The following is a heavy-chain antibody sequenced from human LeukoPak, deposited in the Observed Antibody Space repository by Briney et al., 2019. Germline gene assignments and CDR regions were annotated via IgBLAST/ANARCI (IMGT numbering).Heavy chain of an antibody. Sequence: ASVTVSFKASGYTFTGYYMHWVRQPPGQGLEWMGRINPNSGGTNYAQKFQGRVTMTRDTSISPAYMELSRLRSDDTAVYYWARSGISAAGTLQGIYYYMDVWGKGTTVTVSS. CDR3: ARSGISAAGTLQGIYYYMDV. J-gene: IGHJ6*03. V-gene: IGHV1-2*06. CDR1: GYTFTGYY. CDR2: INPNSGGT. D-gene: IGHD6-13*01.